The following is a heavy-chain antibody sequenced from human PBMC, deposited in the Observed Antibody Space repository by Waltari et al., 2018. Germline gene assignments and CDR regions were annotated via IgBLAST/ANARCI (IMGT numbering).Heavy chain of an antibody. CDR2: LNNGGDYK. CDR1: GFSFDEYS. J-gene: IGHJ5*02. V-gene: IGHV3-21*06. CDR3: ARGKAFDP. Sequence: VRLVESGGGRVEPGESLRLSCVGSGFSFDEYSMNWVRQAPGKGLEWVSSLNNGGDYKGDVDSVEGRFTISRDNDKNTLYLQMNDLRVDDTAIYYCARGKAFDPWGQGTRVNVSS.